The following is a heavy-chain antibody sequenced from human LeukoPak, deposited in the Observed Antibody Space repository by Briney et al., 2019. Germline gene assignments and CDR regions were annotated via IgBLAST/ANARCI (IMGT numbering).Heavy chain of an antibody. CDR3: ARGENSLDY. V-gene: IGHV3-48*01. CDR1: GFTFSSYN. Sequence: PGGSLRLSCAASGFTFSSYNMNWVRQAPGKGLEWVSYISSSSTIYYADSVKGRFTISRDNAKNSLYLQMNSLRVEDTAVYYCARGENSLDYWGQGTLVTVSS. J-gene: IGHJ4*02. CDR2: ISSSSTI.